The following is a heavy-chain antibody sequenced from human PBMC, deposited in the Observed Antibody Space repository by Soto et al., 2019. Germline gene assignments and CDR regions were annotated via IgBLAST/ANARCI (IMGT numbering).Heavy chain of an antibody. J-gene: IGHJ5*02. D-gene: IGHD6-13*01. CDR1: GFTFKNQA. CDR3: ATGGAGYSSTLVITGDVS. CDR2: SSGGSETT. Sequence: EVQLLESGGGLVQPGGSLRLSCAASGFTFKNQAMSWVRQAPGRGLQWVSASSGGSETTAYADPVKGRFTISIDNSKNTMYLQINSLRAEDTAVYYCATGGAGYSSTLVITGDVSWGQGTLVTVSS. V-gene: IGHV3-23*01.